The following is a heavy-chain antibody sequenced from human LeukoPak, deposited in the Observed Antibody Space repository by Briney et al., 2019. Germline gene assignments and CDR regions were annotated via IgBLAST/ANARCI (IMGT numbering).Heavy chain of an antibody. J-gene: IGHJ4*02. Sequence: SETLSLTCTVSIGSIGNDYWSWLRQSPGKGLEWIAYGHHSESPNYNPSLKSRVTISVDRSNNRFSLQSSSVTAADTAVYYCARENKGTVHDSTAAFHYWGQGTLVTVSS. CDR2: GHHSESP. V-gene: IGHV4-59*01. CDR1: IGSIGNDY. D-gene: IGHD1-7*01. CDR3: ARENKGTVHDSTAAFHY.